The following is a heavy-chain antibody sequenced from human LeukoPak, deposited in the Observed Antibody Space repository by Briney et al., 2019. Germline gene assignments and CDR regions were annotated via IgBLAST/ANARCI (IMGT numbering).Heavy chain of an antibody. CDR1: GFAFGSEA. CDR2: ISGSGGST. CDR3: AKDKYNFWSGSNYYYMDV. V-gene: IGHV3-23*01. Sequence: GGSLRLSCGVSGFAFGSEAMNWVRQSPARGLEWVPIISGSGGSTYYADSVKGRFTISRDNAKNSLYLQMNSLRAEDTAVYYCAKDKYNFWSGSNYYYMDVWGKGTTVTVSS. J-gene: IGHJ6*03. D-gene: IGHD3-3*01.